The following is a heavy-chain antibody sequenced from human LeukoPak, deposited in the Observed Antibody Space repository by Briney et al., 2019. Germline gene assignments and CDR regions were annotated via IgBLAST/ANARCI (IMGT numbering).Heavy chain of an antibody. CDR3: ARDLSLYCSGGSCYSLNY. CDR2: IRYDGSNR. D-gene: IGHD2-15*01. V-gene: IGHV3-30*02. J-gene: IGHJ4*02. CDR1: GFTFSNYG. Sequence: GGSLRLSCAASGFTFSNYGMHWVRQAPGKGLEWVAFIRYDGSNRYYADSVRGRFTISRDNAKNSLYLQMNSLRAEDTAVYYCARDLSLYCSGGSCYSLNYWGQGTLVTVSS.